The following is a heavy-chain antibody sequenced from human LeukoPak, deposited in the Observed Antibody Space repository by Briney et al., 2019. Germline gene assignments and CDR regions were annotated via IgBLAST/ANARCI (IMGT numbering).Heavy chain of an antibody. CDR3: ARDGHTGYCSNTSCYYFQH. CDR2: IIPIFGTA. V-gene: IGHV1-69*01. J-gene: IGHJ1*01. D-gene: IGHD2-2*01. Sequence: ASVKVSCKASVGTFSSYAISWVRQAPGQGLEWMGGIIPIFGTANYAQKFQGRVTITADESTSTAYMELSSLRSEDTAVYYCARDGHTGYCSNTSCYYFQHWGQGTLVTVSS. CDR1: VGTFSSYA.